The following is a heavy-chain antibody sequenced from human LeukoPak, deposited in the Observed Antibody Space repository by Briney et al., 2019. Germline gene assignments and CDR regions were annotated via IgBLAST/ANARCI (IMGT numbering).Heavy chain of an antibody. CDR3: AKQGFGC. J-gene: IGHJ4*02. V-gene: IGHV3-66*04. Sequence: GGSQRLSCVVSGFTVSNNYMSWVRQAPRKGLEWVSLIYSGGSTYYADSVKGRFTISRDNSKNTMCLQMNSLRAEDTAVYYCAKQGFGCWGQGTLVTVSS. CDR1: GFTVSNNY. CDR2: IYSGGST.